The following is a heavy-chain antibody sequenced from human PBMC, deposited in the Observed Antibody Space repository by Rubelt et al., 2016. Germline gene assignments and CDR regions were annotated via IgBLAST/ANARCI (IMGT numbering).Heavy chain of an antibody. D-gene: IGHD5-18*01. Sequence: QVQLVESGGGVVQPGRSLRLSCAVSGFTFRNYAMHWVRQAQGKGLEGVAVISNDGSNKNYADSVKGRLTISRDNSKNTLYRQMNSLRIEDTAVYDCARDWIQIWANVAVLDHWGQGSLVSVSS. CDR3: ARDWIQIWANVAVLDH. CDR1: GFTFRNYA. J-gene: IGHJ4*02. V-gene: IGHV3-30*14. CDR2: ISNDGSNK.